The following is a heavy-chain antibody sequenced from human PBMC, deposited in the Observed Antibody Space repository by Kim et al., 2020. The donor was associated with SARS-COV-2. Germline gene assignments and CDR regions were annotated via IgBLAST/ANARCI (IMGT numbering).Heavy chain of an antibody. Sequence: GESLQISCKGSGYSFTSYWISWVRQMPGKGLEWMGRIDPSDSYTNYSPSFQGHVTISADKSISTAYLQWSSLKASDTAMYYCARLAGYSGSYSYFDYWGQGTLVTVSS. CDR2: IDPSDSYT. CDR1: GYSFTSYW. D-gene: IGHD1-26*01. CDR3: ARLAGYSGSYSYFDY. J-gene: IGHJ4*02. V-gene: IGHV5-10-1*01.